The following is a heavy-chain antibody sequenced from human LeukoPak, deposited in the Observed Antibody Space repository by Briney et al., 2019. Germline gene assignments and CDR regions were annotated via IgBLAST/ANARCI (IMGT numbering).Heavy chain of an antibody. D-gene: IGHD6-13*01. V-gene: IGHV1-2*02. CDR1: GHTLTDYF. J-gene: IGHJ4*02. CDR3: ATGRAEQQLLSDY. Sequence: ASVKVSCKTSGHTLTDYFIHWVRQAPGQGLEWMGWINPNNGATNYAQKFQGRVTMTRDTSISTAYMELSALLSDDTALFYCATGRAEQQLLSDYWGQGTLVTVAS. CDR2: INPNNGAT.